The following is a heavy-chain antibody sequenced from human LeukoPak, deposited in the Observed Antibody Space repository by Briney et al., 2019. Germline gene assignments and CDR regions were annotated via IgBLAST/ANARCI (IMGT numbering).Heavy chain of an antibody. V-gene: IGHV4-34*01. CDR1: GGSFSGYY. J-gene: IGHJ4*02. CDR3: ARATMVRGVIISPDFFDY. Sequence: SETLSLTCAVYGGSFSGYYWSWIRQPPGKGLEWIGEVNHSGSTNYNPSLKSRVTISVDTSKNQFSLKLSSVTAADTAVYYCARATMVRGVIISPDFFDYWGQGTLVTVSS. CDR2: VNHSGST. D-gene: IGHD3-10*01.